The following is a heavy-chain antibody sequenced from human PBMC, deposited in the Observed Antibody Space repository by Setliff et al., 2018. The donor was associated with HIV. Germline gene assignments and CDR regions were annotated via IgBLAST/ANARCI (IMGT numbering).Heavy chain of an antibody. J-gene: IGHJ4*02. CDR2: IQYDGSNK. CDR3: AKAELSSGRYYFDY. D-gene: IGHD6-19*01. V-gene: IGHV3-30*02. Sequence: PGGSLRLSCAASGFTFSSFGMHWVRQAPGKGLEWVSFIQYDGSNKYYAESVKGRFTISRDNSKSTLYLQMNSLRPEDRAVYYCAKAELSSGRYYFDYWGQGTLVTVSS. CDR1: GFTFSSFG.